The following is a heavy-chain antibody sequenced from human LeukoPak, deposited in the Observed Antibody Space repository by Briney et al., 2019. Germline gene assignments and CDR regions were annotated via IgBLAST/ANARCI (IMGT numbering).Heavy chain of an antibody. Sequence: GGSLRPSCAASAFTFSTYSMNWVRQAPGQGLDWVSSISRSSTYIYYADSVKGRFTISRDNAKNSLYLQMNSLRADDTAVYYCARAYNSGWYEDGPLDYWGQGALVTVSS. CDR3: ARAYNSGWYEDGPLDY. J-gene: IGHJ4*02. CDR1: AFTFSTYS. D-gene: IGHD6-19*01. CDR2: ISRSSTYI. V-gene: IGHV3-21*04.